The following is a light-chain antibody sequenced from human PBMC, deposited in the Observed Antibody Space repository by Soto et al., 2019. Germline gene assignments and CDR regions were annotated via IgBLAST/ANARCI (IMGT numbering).Light chain of an antibody. CDR1: QDISNF. CDR2: DAS. J-gene: IGKJ5*01. Sequence: DIQMTQSPSSLSASIGDRVTITCQASQDISNFLNWYQQRPGKAPKLLIYDASNLEIGVPSRFSGDGSGTEFSFTITSLQPEDVATYFCQQFDKMPITFGQGTRLEIK. V-gene: IGKV1-33*01. CDR3: QQFDKMPIT.